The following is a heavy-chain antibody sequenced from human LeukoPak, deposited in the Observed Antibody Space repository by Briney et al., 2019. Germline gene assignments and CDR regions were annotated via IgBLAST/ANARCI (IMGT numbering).Heavy chain of an antibody. CDR3: ARDLSASGNFRSYWYFDL. Sequence: PSETLSLTCTVSGGSISIYYWSWIRQPPRSGLEWIGYIYYNGSTDYNPSLKSRVTISLDTSKTQFSLKLSSVTAADTAVYYCARDLSASGNFRSYWYFDLWGRGTLVTVSS. J-gene: IGHJ2*01. CDR2: IYYNGST. V-gene: IGHV4-59*01. CDR1: GGSISIYY. D-gene: IGHD3-10*01.